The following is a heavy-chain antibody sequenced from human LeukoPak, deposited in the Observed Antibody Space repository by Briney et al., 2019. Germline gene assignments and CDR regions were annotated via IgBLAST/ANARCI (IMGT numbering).Heavy chain of an antibody. D-gene: IGHD3-3*01. CDR2: IYYSGST. CDR3: ARTYYDFWSGYYD. J-gene: IGHJ4*02. CDR1: GGSISSSSYY. Sequence: SETLSLTCTASGGSISSSSYYWGWIRQPPGKGLEWIGSIYYSGSTYYNPSLKSRVTISVDTSKNQFSLKLSSVTAADTAVYYCARTYYDFWSGYYDWGQGTLVTVSS. V-gene: IGHV4-39*01.